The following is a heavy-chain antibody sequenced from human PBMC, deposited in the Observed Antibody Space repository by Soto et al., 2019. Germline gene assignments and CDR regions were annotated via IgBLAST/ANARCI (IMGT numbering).Heavy chain of an antibody. V-gene: IGHV4-39*01. J-gene: IGHJ5*02. Sequence: SETLSLTCTVSGGSISSSSYYWGWIRQPPGKGLEWIGSIYYSGSTYYNPSLKSRVTISVDTSKNQFSLKLSSVTAADAAVYYCASPKIAFYNWFDPWGQGTLVTVSS. CDR1: GGSISSSSYY. D-gene: IGHD3-3*02. CDR2: IYYSGST. CDR3: ASPKIAFYNWFDP.